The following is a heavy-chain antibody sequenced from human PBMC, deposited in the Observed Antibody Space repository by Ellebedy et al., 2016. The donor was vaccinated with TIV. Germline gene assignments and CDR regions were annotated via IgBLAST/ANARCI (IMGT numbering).Heavy chain of an antibody. D-gene: IGHD3-10*01. CDR2: ICYSGSA. J-gene: IGHJ4*02. CDR3: ASGPNHYFFDY. V-gene: IGHV4-59*01. CDR1: GDPISNYY. Sequence: SETLSLTCAFSGDPISNYYWSWIRQPPGKGLEWIGYICYSGSANYNPSLKSRVTISLDTPRKQLSLRLTSVTAADAAVYYCASGPNHYFFDYWGQGTLVTVSS.